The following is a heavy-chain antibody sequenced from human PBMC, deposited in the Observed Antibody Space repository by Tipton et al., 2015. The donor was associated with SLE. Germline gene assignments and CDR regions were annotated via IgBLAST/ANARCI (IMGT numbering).Heavy chain of an antibody. D-gene: IGHD6-19*01. CDR2: IYYSGST. Sequence: TLSLTCTVSGGSLSSSSYYWGWIRQPPGKGLEWIGSIYYSGSTYYNPSLKSRVTISVDTSKNQFSLKLSSVTAADTAVYYCARHQWAGYSSGYDAFDIWGQGTMVTVSS. V-gene: IGHV4-39*01. CDR1: GGSLSSSSYY. J-gene: IGHJ3*02. CDR3: ARHQWAGYSSGYDAFDI.